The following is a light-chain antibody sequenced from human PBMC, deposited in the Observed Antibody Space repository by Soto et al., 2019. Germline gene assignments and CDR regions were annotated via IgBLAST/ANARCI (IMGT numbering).Light chain of an antibody. V-gene: IGLV1-44*01. CDR3: AAWDDSLNAVV. CDR2: SNN. Sequence: QSVLTQSPSASGTPGQGVSISCSGSSSNIGSNPVNWYQQVPGTAPKLLIYSNNQRPSGVPDRFSGSKSGSSASLAISGLQSGDEADYYCAAWDDSLNAVVFGGGTKLTVL. J-gene: IGLJ2*01. CDR1: SSNIGSNP.